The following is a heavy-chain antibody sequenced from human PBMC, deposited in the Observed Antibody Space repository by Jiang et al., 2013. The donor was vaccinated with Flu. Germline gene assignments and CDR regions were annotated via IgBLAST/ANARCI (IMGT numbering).Heavy chain of an antibody. CDR2: ISYDGSNK. CDR1: GFTFSTYA. V-gene: IGHV3-30*04. J-gene: IGHJ4*02. CDR3: ARDRDYYGSGSYHPFDY. D-gene: IGHD3-10*01. Sequence: VQLVESGGGVVQPGRSLRLSCAASGFTFSTYAMHWVRQAPGKGLEWVAVISYDGSNKYYADSVKGRFTISRDNSKNTLYLQMNSLRAEDTAVYYCARDRDYYGSGSYHPFDYWGQGTLVTVSS.